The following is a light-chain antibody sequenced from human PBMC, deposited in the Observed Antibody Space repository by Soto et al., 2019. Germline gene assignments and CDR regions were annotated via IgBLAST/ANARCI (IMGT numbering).Light chain of an antibody. CDR3: NSYTSSGTYVL. J-gene: IGLJ2*01. CDR1: SSDVGYYSY. V-gene: IGLV2-14*03. Sequence: SALTQPASVSGSPGQSITISCSGSSSDVGYYSYVSWYQHHPGKAPKLMIYDVDNRPSGVSDRFSGSKSGNTASLTISGLQAEDEAHYYCNSYTSSGTYVLFGGGTKLTVL. CDR2: DVD.